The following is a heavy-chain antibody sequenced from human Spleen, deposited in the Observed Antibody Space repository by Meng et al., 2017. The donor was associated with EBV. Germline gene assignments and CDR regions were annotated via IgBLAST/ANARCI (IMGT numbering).Heavy chain of an antibody. Sequence: QVPLGQSGAEVKKPGASVNVSCKASGYTFTDYGISWVRQAPGQGLEWLGWISPYNGNTDYAQKFQGRLTITTDTFTSTAYMELRTLRSDDTAVYYCSRVRGTSDFWGPGTLVTVSS. D-gene: IGHD3-16*01. J-gene: IGHJ4*02. CDR1: GYTFTDYG. CDR2: ISPYNGNT. V-gene: IGHV1-18*04. CDR3: SRVRGTSDF.